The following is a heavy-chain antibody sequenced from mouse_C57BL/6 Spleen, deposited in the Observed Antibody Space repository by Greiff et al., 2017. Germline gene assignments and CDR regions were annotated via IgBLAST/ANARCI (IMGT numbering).Heavy chain of an antibody. D-gene: IGHD3-2*02. CDR3: ARKEAFWYFDV. CDR2: IDPSDSYT. J-gene: IGHJ1*03. CDR1: GYTFTSYW. V-gene: IGHV1-69*01. Sequence: QVQLQQPGAELVMPGASVKLSCKASGYTFTSYWMHWVKQRPGQGLEWIGEIDPSDSYTNYKQKFKGKSTLTVDKSSSTAYMQLSSLTSEDSAVYYCARKEAFWYFDVWGTGTTVTVSS.